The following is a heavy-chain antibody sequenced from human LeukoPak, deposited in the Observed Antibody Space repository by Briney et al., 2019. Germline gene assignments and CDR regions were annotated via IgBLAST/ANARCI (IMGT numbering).Heavy chain of an antibody. CDR3: ARRLLGYCSGGSCYSGYFQH. J-gene: IGHJ1*01. V-gene: IGHV4-34*01. D-gene: IGHD2-15*01. Sequence: SETLSLTCAVYGGSVSGYYWSWIRQPPGKGLEWIGEINHSGSTNYNPSLKTRVTISVDTSKNQFSLKLSSVTAADTAVYYCARRLLGYCSGGSCYSGYFQHWGQGTLVTVSS. CDR1: GGSVSGYY. CDR2: INHSGST.